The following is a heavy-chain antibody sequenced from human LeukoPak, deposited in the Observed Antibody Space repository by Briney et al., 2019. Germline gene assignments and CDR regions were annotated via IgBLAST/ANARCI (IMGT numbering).Heavy chain of an antibody. V-gene: IGHV3-30-3*01. J-gene: IGHJ4*02. CDR3: ARDAGYCSSTSCMPRHFDY. D-gene: IGHD2-2*01. Sequence: GGSLRLSCAASGFTFSSYAMHWVRQAPGKGLEWVAVISYDGSNKYYADSVKGRFTISRDNSKNTLYLQMNSLRAEDTAVYYCARDAGYCSSTSCMPRHFDYWGQGTLVTVSS. CDR1: GFTFSSYA. CDR2: ISYDGSNK.